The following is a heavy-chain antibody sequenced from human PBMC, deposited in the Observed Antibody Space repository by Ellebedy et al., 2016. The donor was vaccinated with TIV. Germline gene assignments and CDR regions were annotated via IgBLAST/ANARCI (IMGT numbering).Heavy chain of an antibody. D-gene: IGHD2-8*01. V-gene: IGHV3-74*01. CDR2: INGDGSHT. Sequence: GGSLRLSCAASGFTFSNYAMSWVRQAPGKGLVWVSHINGDGSHTIYADSVKGRFTISRDNAKNTLYLQMSSLRADDTAVYYCARDLYYGIDFWGQGTTVTVSS. J-gene: IGHJ6*02. CDR1: GFTFSNYA. CDR3: ARDLYYGIDF.